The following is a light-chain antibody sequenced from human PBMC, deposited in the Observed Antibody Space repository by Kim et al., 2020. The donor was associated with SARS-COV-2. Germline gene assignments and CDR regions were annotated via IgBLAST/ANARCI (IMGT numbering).Light chain of an antibody. J-gene: IGKJ5*01. CDR1: QSVLYSSNNKDC. CDR3: QQYYRTPLT. CDR2: WAS. Sequence: ATINCKSSQSVLYSSNNKDCLAWYQQKPGQPPRLLIYWASTRETGVPDRFSGGWSGTDFTLTISSLQAEDVAVYYCQQYYRTPLTFGQGTRLEIK. V-gene: IGKV4-1*01.